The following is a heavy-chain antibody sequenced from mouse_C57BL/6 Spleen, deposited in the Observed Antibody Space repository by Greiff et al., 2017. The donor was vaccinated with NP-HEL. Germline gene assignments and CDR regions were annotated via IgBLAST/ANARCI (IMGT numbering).Heavy chain of an antibody. Sequence: EVKLVESGGGLVQPGGSMTLSCVASGFTFSNYWMNWVRQSPEQGLEWVAQIRLKSDNYATHYAEAVKGRFTISRDDSKSSVYLQMNNLSAEDTGIYYCTRLLRDYWGQGTTLTVSS. J-gene: IGHJ2*01. V-gene: IGHV6-3*01. CDR1: GFTFSNYW. CDR3: TRLLRDY. CDR2: IRLKSDNYAT. D-gene: IGHD2-3*01.